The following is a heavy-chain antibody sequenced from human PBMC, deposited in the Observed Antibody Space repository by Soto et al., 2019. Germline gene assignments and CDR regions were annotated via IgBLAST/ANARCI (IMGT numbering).Heavy chain of an antibody. CDR2: ITSSSTYI. V-gene: IGHV3-21*06. CDR3: ARDLLEGYGHARQPDY. D-gene: IGHD5-18*01. Sequence: EVQLVESGGGLVKPGGSLRLSCVDSGFTFSAYSMSWVRQAPGQGLEWVSSITSSSTYIYYTRSVEGRFTISRDDAKNSLHLQMNSLRAEDTAVYYCARDLLEGYGHARQPDYWGQGTLVNVSS. J-gene: IGHJ4*02. CDR1: GFTFSAYS.